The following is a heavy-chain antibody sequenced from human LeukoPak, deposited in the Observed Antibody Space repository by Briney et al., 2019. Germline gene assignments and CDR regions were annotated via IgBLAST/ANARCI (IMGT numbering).Heavy chain of an antibody. CDR1: GGSISSSSYY. V-gene: IGHV4-39*01. CDR3: ARRRTWIQSYYFDY. J-gene: IGHJ4*02. Sequence: SETLSLTCTVSGGSISSSSYYWGWIRQPPGKGLEWIGSIYYSGSTYYNPSLKSRVTIPVDTSKNQFSLKLSSVTAADTAVYYRARRRTWIQSYYFDYWGQGTLVTVSS. D-gene: IGHD5-18*01. CDR2: IYYSGST.